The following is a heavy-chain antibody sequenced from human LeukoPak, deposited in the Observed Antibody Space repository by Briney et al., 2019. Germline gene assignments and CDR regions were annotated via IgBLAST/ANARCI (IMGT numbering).Heavy chain of an antibody. CDR1: GFTFSSYA. D-gene: IGHD3-10*01. CDR2: ISYDGSNK. CDR3: AKEQSRWFGKLAFDS. Sequence: GGSLRLSCAASGFTFSSYAMHWVRQAPGKELEWVALISYDGSNKDYADSVKGRFAISRDKSKNTVFMLMNSLRPEDTAVYYCAKEQSRWFGKLAFDSWGQGTLVTVSS. V-gene: IGHV3-30*09. J-gene: IGHJ4*02.